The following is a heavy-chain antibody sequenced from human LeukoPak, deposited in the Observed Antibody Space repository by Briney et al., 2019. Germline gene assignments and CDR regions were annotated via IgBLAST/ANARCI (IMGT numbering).Heavy chain of an antibody. CDR1: GGSISSYY. D-gene: IGHD3-22*01. CDR2: IYYSGST. J-gene: IGHJ4*02. CDR3: ARAVSGYYSDYFDY. Sequence: SETLSLTCTVSGGSISSYYWSWIRQPPGKGLEWIGYIYYSGSTNYTPSLKSRVTIPVDTSKNQFSLKLSSVTAADTAVYYCARAVSGYYSDYFDYXXQGTLVTXSS. V-gene: IGHV4-59*01.